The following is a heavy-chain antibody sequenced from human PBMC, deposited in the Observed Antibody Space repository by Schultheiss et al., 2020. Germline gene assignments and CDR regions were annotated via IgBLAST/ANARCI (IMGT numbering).Heavy chain of an antibody. CDR2: IYYSGST. CDR1: GGSIRSGNYY. D-gene: IGHD4-17*01. Sequence: LRLSCTVSGGSIRSGNYYWSWIRQPPGKGLEWIGYIYYSGSTYYNPSLKSRVTISVDTSKNQFSLKLSSVTAADTAVYYCARAHRVYGDLGGLAFDPWGQGTLVTVSS. CDR3: ARAHRVYGDLGGLAFDP. J-gene: IGHJ5*02. V-gene: IGHV4-30-4*01.